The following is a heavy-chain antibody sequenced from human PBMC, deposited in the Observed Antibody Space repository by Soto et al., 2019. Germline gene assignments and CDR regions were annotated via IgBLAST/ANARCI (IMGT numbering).Heavy chain of an antibody. D-gene: IGHD2-21*01. J-gene: IGHJ6*02. CDR2: INSDGSST. CDR1: GFTFSSYW. Sequence: EVQLVESGGGVVQPGGSLRLSCAASGFTFSSYWMNWVRQAPGKGLVWVSRINSDGSSTSYVDSVKGRFTISRDNAKNMLYLQMNSLRAEDTAVYYCARRDQIAYYYGMDVWGQGTTVTVSS. CDR3: ARRDQIAYYYGMDV. V-gene: IGHV3-74*01.